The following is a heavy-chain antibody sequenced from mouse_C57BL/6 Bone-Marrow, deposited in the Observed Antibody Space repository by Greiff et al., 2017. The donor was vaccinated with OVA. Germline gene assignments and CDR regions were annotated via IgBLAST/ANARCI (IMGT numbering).Heavy chain of an antibody. V-gene: IGHV5-6*01. CDR3: ARHGDYGSFFDY. CDR2: ISSGGSYT. J-gene: IGHJ2*01. CDR1: GFTFSSYG. D-gene: IGHD1-1*01. Sequence: EVKLVESGGDLVKPGGSLTLSCAASGFTFSSYGMSWVRQTPDKRLEWVATISSGGSYTYYPDSVKGRFTISRDNAKNTLYLQRSSLKSEDTAMYYCARHGDYGSFFDYWGQGTTLTVSS.